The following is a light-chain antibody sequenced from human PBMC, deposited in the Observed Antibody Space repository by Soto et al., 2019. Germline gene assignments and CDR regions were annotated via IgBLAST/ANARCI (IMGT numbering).Light chain of an antibody. CDR1: QSVSSSY. Sequence: EIVLTQSPGTLALSPWERAALSCMASQSVSSSYLAWYQQKPGQAPMLLIYGASSRATGIPDRFSGSGSGTDFTLTISRLEPEDFAVYYCQQRYVWLTFGGGTKVDIK. CDR3: QQRYVWLT. CDR2: GAS. V-gene: IGKV3D-20*02. J-gene: IGKJ4*01.